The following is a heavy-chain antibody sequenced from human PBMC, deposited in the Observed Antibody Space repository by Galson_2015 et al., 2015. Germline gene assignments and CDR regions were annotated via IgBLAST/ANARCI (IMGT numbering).Heavy chain of an antibody. CDR3: ARGMHDYGDYSSGWYFEL. Sequence: SVKVSCKASGYTFTSYGISWVRQAPGQWLEWMGWISAYNGNTNYAQKLQGRVTMTTDTSTSTAYMELRSLRSDDTAVYYCARGMHDYGDYSSGWYFELWGRGTLVTVSS. CDR1: GYTFTSYG. V-gene: IGHV1-18*01. D-gene: IGHD4-17*01. J-gene: IGHJ2*01. CDR2: ISAYNGNT.